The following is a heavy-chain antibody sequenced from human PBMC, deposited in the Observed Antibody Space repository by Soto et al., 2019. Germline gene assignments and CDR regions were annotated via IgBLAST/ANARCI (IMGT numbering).Heavy chain of an antibody. D-gene: IGHD6-6*01. Sequence: GGSLRLSCAAARFTFSDYGMHWVRQAPGKGLEWVANIKQDGSEKYYVDSVKGRFTISRDNAKNSLYLQMNSLRAEDTAVYYCARKGTDSSSWLHYYYYYGMDVWGQGTTVTVSS. J-gene: IGHJ6*02. V-gene: IGHV3-7*01. CDR1: RFTFSDYG. CDR2: IKQDGSEK. CDR3: ARKGTDSSSWLHYYYYYGMDV.